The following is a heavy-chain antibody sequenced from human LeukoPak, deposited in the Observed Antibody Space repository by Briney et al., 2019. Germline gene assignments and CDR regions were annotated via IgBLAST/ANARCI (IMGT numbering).Heavy chain of an antibody. D-gene: IGHD3-22*01. CDR3: ARDGYYYDSSGYYEKMYYFDY. V-gene: IGHV4-4*07. CDR1: GGSISSYY. CDR2: IYTSGST. J-gene: IGHJ4*02. Sequence: SETLSLTCTVSGGSISSYYWSWIRQPAGKGLEWIGRIYTSGSTNYSPSLKSRVTMSVDTSKNQFSLKLSSVTAADTAVYYCARDGYYYDSSGYYEKMYYFDYWGQGTLVTVPS.